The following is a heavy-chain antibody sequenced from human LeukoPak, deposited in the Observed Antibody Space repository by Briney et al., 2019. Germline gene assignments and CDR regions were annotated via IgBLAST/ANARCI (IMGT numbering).Heavy chain of an antibody. CDR2: INPTGGST. Sequence: ASVKVSCKASGYTFTSYYMHWVRQAPGQGLEWMGLINPTGGSTGYAQKFQGRVTMTRDMSTSTDYMELSSLRSEDTAVYYCARRRVGATFDIWGQGTMVTVSS. V-gene: IGHV1-46*01. D-gene: IGHD1-26*01. CDR1: GYTFTSYY. CDR3: ARRRVGATFDI. J-gene: IGHJ3*02.